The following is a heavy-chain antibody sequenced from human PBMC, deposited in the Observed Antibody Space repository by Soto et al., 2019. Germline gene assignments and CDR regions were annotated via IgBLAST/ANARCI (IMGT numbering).Heavy chain of an antibody. CDR3: ATSFRYFDN. D-gene: IGHD3-9*01. J-gene: IGHJ4*02. CDR1: GFTPTTTP. V-gene: IGHV3-23*01. Sequence: GSLRLSCAGSGFTPTTTPLSWVRQPPGKGLEWVTTISGTASRTYYVGSVKGRFFISRDNSKNTVTLQMNNLTVDDTAVYYCATSFRYFDNWGQGTRVTVSS. CDR2: ISGTASRT.